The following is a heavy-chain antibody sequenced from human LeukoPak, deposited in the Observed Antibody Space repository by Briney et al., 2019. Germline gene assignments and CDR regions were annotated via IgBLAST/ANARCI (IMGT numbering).Heavy chain of an antibody. CDR2: IYPGDSDA. J-gene: IGHJ4*02. V-gene: IGHV5-51*01. CDR1: GYSFTSYW. CDR3: ARQGPEYSSSSMWPY. Sequence: GESLKISCKGSGYSFTSYWIGWVRQMPGKGLEWMGIIYPGDSDARYSPSFQGQVTISADKSISTAYLQWSSLKASDTAMYYCARQGPEYSSSSMWPYWGQGTLVTVSS. D-gene: IGHD6-6*01.